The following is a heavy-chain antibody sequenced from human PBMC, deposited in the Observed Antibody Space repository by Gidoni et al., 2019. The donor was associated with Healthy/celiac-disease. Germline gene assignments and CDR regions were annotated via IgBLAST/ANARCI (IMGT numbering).Heavy chain of an antibody. D-gene: IGHD2-2*01. CDR3: ARHHPGIVVVPAAIYWFDP. J-gene: IGHJ5*02. CDR1: GGSLRSSSYY. Sequence: QLQLQESGPGLAKPSETVSLTCTVSGGSLRSSSYYWGWIRQPPGKGLEWIGSIYYSGSTYYNPSLKRRVTISVDTSKNQFSLKLSSVTAADTAVYYCARHHPGIVVVPAAIYWFDPWGQGTLVTVSS. V-gene: IGHV4-39*01. CDR2: IYYSGST.